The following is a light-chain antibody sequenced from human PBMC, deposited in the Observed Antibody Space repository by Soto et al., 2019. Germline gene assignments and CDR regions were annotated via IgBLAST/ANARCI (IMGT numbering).Light chain of an antibody. V-gene: IGKV3-20*01. CDR3: QQYGSSGT. Sequence: EILLTQSPGTLSLSPGERATLSCRASQSVSSIYLAWYQQKPGQAPRLLIYDASNRATGIPDRFSGSGSGTDFTLTISRLEPEDFAVYYCQQYGSSGTFGQGTKVDI. J-gene: IGKJ1*01. CDR2: DAS. CDR1: QSVSSIY.